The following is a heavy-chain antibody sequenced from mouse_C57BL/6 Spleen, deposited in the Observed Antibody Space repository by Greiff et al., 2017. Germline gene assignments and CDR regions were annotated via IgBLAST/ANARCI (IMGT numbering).Heavy chain of an antibody. J-gene: IGHJ4*01. V-gene: IGHV1-82*01. Sequence: QVQLKESGPELVKPGASVKISCKASGYAFSSSWMNWVKQRPGKGLEWIGRLYPGDGDTNYNGKVKGKATLPADKSYSTAYMQLLSLTYEDSAVYCCASRPSTVVADGYSMDYWGQGTSVTVSS. CDR2: LYPGDGDT. CDR1: GYAFSSSW. D-gene: IGHD1-1*01. CDR3: ASRPSTVVADGYSMDY.